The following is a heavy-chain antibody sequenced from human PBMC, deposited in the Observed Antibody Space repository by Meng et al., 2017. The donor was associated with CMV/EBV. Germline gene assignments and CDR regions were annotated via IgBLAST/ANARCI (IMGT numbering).Heavy chain of an antibody. CDR2: IIPIFGTA. V-gene: IGHV1-69*05. Sequence: SVKVSCKASGGTFSSYAISWVRQAPGQGLEWMGGIIPIFGTANYAQKFQGRVTITTDESTSTAYMEMSSLRSEDTAVYYCARGYYYDSSGHRDYYYYYGMDVWGQGTTVTVSS. J-gene: IGHJ6*02. D-gene: IGHD3-22*01. CDR1: GGTFSSYA. CDR3: ARGYYYDSSGHRDYYYYYGMDV.